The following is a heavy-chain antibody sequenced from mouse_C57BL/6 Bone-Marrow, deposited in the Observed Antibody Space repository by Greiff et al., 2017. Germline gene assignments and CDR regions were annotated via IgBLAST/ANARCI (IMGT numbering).Heavy chain of an antibody. CDR1: GYTFTSYW. Sequence: QVQLQQSGPELVKPGASVKLSCKASGYTFTSYWMHWVKQRPGQGLEWIGEIDPSDSYTNYNQKFKGKSTLTVDKSSSTAYMQLSSLTSEDSAVYYCARSNWAFDYWGQGTTLTVSS. J-gene: IGHJ2*01. CDR3: ARSNWAFDY. D-gene: IGHD4-1*01. V-gene: IGHV1-69*01. CDR2: IDPSDSYT.